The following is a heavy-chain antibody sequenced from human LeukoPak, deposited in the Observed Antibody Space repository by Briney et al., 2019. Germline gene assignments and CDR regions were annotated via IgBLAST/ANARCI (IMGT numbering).Heavy chain of an antibody. D-gene: IGHD6-13*01. V-gene: IGHV1-2*02. CDR3: ARDRGSSWFADY. Sequence: ASVKVSCKASRYIFTSYYIHWVRQAPGQGLEWMGWINPNNGGTKYGKKFQGRVTMTSDTSISTAYMELSRLRYDDTAVYYCARDRGSSWFADYWGQGTLVTVSS. CDR2: INPNNGGT. J-gene: IGHJ4*02. CDR1: RYIFTSYY.